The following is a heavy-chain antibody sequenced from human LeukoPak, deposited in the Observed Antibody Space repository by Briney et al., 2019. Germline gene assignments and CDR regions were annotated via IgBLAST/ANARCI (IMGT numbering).Heavy chain of an antibody. Sequence: GGSLRLSCAASGFTFSSFTMNWVRQAPGKGLEWVSSISSSSSYMYYTDSVKGRFTISRDNAKNSLYLRMNSLRAEDTAVYYCARGPPSRWFHYWGQGTLVTVSS. J-gene: IGHJ4*02. D-gene: IGHD6-13*01. CDR1: GFTFSSFT. CDR3: ARGPPSRWFHY. V-gene: IGHV3-21*01. CDR2: ISSSSSYM.